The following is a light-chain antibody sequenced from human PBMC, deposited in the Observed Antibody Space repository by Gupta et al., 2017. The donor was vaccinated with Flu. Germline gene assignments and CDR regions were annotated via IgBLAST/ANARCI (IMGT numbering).Light chain of an antibody. CDR1: QSVSSY. CDR3: QQRSNWPPIT. V-gene: IGKV3-11*01. Sequence: ATLSLSPGERATLSCRASQSVSSYLAWYQQKPGQAPRLLIYDASNRATGIPARFSGSGSGTDFTLTISSLEPEDFAVYYCQQRSNWPPITCGQGTRLEIK. J-gene: IGKJ5*01. CDR2: DAS.